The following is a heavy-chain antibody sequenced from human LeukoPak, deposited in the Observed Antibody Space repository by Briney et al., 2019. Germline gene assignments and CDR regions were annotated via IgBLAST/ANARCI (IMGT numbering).Heavy chain of an antibody. D-gene: IGHD1-26*01. CDR1: GYTFTRYY. Sequence: GASVKVSCKASGYTFTRYYMHWVRQAPGQGLEWLGIINPTAGSTSYAQKFQGRVTMTRDMSTRTVYMELSSLRSEDTAVYYCARPNSLEWATSDFDYWGQGTLVTVSS. J-gene: IGHJ4*02. CDR3: ARPNSLEWATSDFDY. V-gene: IGHV1-46*01. CDR2: INPTAGST.